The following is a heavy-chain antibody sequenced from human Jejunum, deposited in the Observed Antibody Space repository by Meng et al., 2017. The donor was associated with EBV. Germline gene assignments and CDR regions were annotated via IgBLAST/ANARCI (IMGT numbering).Heavy chain of an antibody. D-gene: IGHD2-15*01. CDR2: INPNSGAT. Sequence: HVQLVQSGAEVKKPGASAKVSCKASGYTFTGYYLHWVRKAPGQGLEWMGWINPNSGATNYAQKFQGWVTMTRDTSISTAYMELSRLKSDDAAVYYCVVLPGSLVAFWGQGTLVTVSS. CDR1: GYTFTGYY. J-gene: IGHJ4*02. CDR3: VVLPGSLVAF. V-gene: IGHV1-2*04.